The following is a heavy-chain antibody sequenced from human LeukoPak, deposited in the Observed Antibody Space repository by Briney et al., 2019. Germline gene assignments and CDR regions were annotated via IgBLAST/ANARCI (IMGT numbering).Heavy chain of an antibody. CDR1: GFTFSSYA. Sequence: GGSLRLSCAASGFTFSSYAMSWVRQAPGKGLEWVSAISGSGGSTYYADSVKGRFTISRDNSKNTLYLQMNSLRAEDTAVYYCARGGYCTNGVCPYADYWGQGTLVTVSS. D-gene: IGHD2-8*01. CDR2: ISGSGGST. V-gene: IGHV3-23*01. J-gene: IGHJ4*02. CDR3: ARGGYCTNGVCPYADY.